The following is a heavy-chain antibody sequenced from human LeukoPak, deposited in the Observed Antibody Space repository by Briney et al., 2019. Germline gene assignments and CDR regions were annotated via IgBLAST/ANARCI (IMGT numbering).Heavy chain of an antibody. D-gene: IGHD2-8*01. J-gene: IGHJ4*02. CDR1: GYTFTSYY. CDR2: IYSGDSDT. Sequence: GESLKISCKGSGYTFTSYYIGWVRQMPGKGLEWMGIIYSGDSDTRYSPSFQGQVTISVDKSITTAYLQWSSLKASDTAMYYCARKVMGPQAKYFDFWGQGTLVTVSS. CDR3: ARKVMGPQAKYFDF. V-gene: IGHV5-51*01.